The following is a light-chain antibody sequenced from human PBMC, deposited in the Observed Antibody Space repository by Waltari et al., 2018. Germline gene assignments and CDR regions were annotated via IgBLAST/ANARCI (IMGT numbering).Light chain of an antibody. Sequence: DIVMTQSTDSLAVSLGERATINCKSSQSVLYSYNNNNYLAWYQQIPGQPPKLLIYWASTRESGVPDRFSGSGSGTDFTLTISSLQAEDVAVYYCQQYYSPPWTFGQGTKVEIK. CDR3: QQYYSPPWT. CDR2: WAS. J-gene: IGKJ1*01. V-gene: IGKV4-1*01. CDR1: QSVLYSYNNNNY.